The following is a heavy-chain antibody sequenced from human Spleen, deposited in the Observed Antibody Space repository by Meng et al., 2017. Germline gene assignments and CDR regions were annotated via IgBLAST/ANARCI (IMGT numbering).Heavy chain of an antibody. CDR3: ARDADWVIFDH. J-gene: IGHJ4*02. Sequence: GESLKISCAASRFTVSDNYMNWVRQAPGTGPEWVSIIYNCDSTYDTDSVKGRFTISRDDAKNTVYLQMNSLRAEDTAVYYCARDADWVIFDHWGQGALVTVSS. CDR2: IYNCDST. V-gene: IGHV3-66*03. D-gene: IGHD3-9*01. CDR1: RFTVSDNY.